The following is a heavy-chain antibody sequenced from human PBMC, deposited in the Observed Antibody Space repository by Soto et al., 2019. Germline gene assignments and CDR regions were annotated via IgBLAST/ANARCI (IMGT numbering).Heavy chain of an antibody. J-gene: IGHJ5*02. CDR3: GRDWQLSP. Sequence: QVQLGQSGDEVKKTGASVKVSCRASGYTLTNYGIRWVRKAPGQGLFWIGWSSGHNANTLYAQNVQGRLTLTIDTPTNTAYMELMSLKIDDTAMEYCGRDWQLSPWGQGTLVTVSS. CDR2: SSGHNANT. D-gene: IGHD1-1*01. V-gene: IGHV1-18*01. CDR1: GYTLTNYG.